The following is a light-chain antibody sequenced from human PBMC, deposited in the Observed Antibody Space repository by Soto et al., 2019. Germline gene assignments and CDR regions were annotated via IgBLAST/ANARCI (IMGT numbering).Light chain of an antibody. J-gene: IGKJ2*01. CDR1: RSVSASY. CDR3: QQYDTSAT. V-gene: IGKV3-20*01. CDR2: GAS. Sequence: EIVLTQSPGTLSLSPGERATLSCRSSRSVSASYLAWYQQKPGQAPRLLIYGASSRASGFPDRFSGSGSGTDFTLTISRLEPEDSAVYYFQQYDTSATFGQGTKLEI.